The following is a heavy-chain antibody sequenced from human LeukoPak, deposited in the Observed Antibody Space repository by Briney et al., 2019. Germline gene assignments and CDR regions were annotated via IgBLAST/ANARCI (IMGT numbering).Heavy chain of an antibody. CDR2: INPNSGGT. Sequence: AASVKVSCKASVYTFTGYYMHWVRQAPGQGLGWMGWINPNSGGTNYAQKFQGRVTMTRDTSRSTTYMELSSLRSDDTAGYYFARSLDAVLLGFGELAYWGQGTLVTVSS. V-gene: IGHV1-2*02. D-gene: IGHD3-10*01. CDR3: ARSLDAVLLGFGELAY. J-gene: IGHJ4*02. CDR1: VYTFTGYY.